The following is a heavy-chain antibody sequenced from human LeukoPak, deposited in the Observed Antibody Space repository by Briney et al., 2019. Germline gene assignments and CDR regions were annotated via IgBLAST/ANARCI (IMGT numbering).Heavy chain of an antibody. V-gene: IGHV3-30*18. J-gene: IGHJ4*02. Sequence: GRSLRLSCAASGFTFSSYGMHWVRQAPGKGLEWVAVISYDGSNKYYADSAKGRFTISRDNSKNTLYLQMNSLRAEDTAVYYCAKDLGNYWGQGTLVTVSS. CDR1: GFTFSSYG. CDR2: ISYDGSNK. CDR3: AKDLGNY.